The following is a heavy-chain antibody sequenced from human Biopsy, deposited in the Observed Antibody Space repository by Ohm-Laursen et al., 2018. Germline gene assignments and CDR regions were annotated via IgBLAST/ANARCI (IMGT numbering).Heavy chain of an antibody. Sequence: SLRLSCAASGFSFSTYGIYWVRQAPGKGLEWVAAIWYDGTNKYYAESVKGRLTISRDNSKNTLYLQMNSLRAEDTAVYFCARGGPHVRARVSAFDYWGQGTLVTVSS. D-gene: IGHD6-6*01. V-gene: IGHV3-33*07. CDR2: IWYDGTNK. CDR3: ARGGPHVRARVSAFDY. J-gene: IGHJ4*02. CDR1: GFSFSTYG.